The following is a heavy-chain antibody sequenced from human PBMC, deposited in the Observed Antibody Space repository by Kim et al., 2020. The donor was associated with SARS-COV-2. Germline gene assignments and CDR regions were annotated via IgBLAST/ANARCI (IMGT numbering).Heavy chain of an antibody. CDR2: IYYSGST. J-gene: IGHJ2*01. D-gene: IGHD2-21*02. CDR1: GGSISSGDYY. V-gene: IGHV4-30-4*01. CDR3: ARVYCGGDCYSLPNVLRYFDL. Sequence: SETLSLTCTVSGGSISSGDYYWSWIRQPPGKGLEWIGYIYYSGSTYYNPSLKSRVTISVDTSKNQFSLKLSSVTAADTAVYYCARVYCGGDCYSLPNVLRYFDLWGRGTLVTVSS.